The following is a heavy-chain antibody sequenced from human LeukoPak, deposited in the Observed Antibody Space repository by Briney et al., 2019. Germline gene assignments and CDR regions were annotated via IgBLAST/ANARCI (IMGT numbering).Heavy chain of an antibody. Sequence: ASVKVSCKASGYTFTGYYMHWVRQAPGQGLEWMGGFDPEDGETIYAQKFQGRVTMTEDTSTDTAYMELSSLRSEDTAVYYCATVTVTMVRGVISWVYMDVWGKGTTVTISS. V-gene: IGHV1-24*01. CDR2: FDPEDGET. D-gene: IGHD3-10*01. CDR3: ATVTVTMVRGVISWVYMDV. CDR1: GYTFTGYY. J-gene: IGHJ6*03.